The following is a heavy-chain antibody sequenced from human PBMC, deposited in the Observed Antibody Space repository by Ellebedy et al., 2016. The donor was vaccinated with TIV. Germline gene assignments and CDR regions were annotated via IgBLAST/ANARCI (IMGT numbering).Heavy chain of an antibody. CDR3: ARQYNSNWYPHP. CDR1: GYSFTSDW. D-gene: IGHD6-13*01. V-gene: IGHV5-51*01. Sequence: PGGSLRLSCKGSGYSFTSDWIGWVRQMPGKGLEWMGIIYPRDSDTRYSPSFQGQVTISADKSISTAYLQWSSLKASDTAMYYCARQYNSNWYPHPWGQGTLVTVSS. J-gene: IGHJ5*02. CDR2: IYPRDSDT.